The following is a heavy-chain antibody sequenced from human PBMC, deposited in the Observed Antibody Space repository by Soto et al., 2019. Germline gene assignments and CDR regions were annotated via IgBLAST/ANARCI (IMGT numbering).Heavy chain of an antibody. CDR2: IIPIFGTA. Sequence: SVKVSCKASGGTFSSYAISWVRQAPGQGLEWMGGIIPIFGTANYAQKFQGRVTITADESTSTAYMELSSLRSEDTAVYYCARGLHYYDSSGYYYGNAFDIWGQGTMVTVSS. V-gene: IGHV1-69*13. J-gene: IGHJ3*02. CDR1: GGTFSSYA. D-gene: IGHD3-22*01. CDR3: ARGLHYYDSSGYYYGNAFDI.